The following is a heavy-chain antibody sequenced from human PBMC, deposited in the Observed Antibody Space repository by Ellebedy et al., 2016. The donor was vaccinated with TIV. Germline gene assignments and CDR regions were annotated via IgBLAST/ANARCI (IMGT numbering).Heavy chain of an antibody. J-gene: IGHJ6*02. D-gene: IGHD6-13*01. CDR1: GFTFSSYG. V-gene: IGHV3-30*18. Sequence: GESLKISCAASGFTFSSYGLHWVRQAPGKGLEWVAVISYDGSNKYYADSVKGRFTISRDNSKNTMYLQMNSLRAEDTAVYYCAKDSRSWCCYYYYGMDVWGQGTTVTVSS. CDR2: ISYDGSNK. CDR3: AKDSRSWCCYYYYGMDV.